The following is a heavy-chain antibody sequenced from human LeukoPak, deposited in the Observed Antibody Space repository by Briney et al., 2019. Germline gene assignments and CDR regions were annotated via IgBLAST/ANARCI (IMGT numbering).Heavy chain of an antibody. CDR1: GFTFSSYA. Sequence: GGSLRLSCAASGFTFSSYAMHWVRQAPGKGLEWVAVISYDGSNKYYADSVKGRFTISRDNSKNTLYLQMNSLRAEDTAVYYCARALSKKLIVATISDYWGQGTLVTVSS. D-gene: IGHD5-12*01. J-gene: IGHJ4*02. CDR3: ARALSKKLIVATISDY. V-gene: IGHV3-30-3*01. CDR2: ISYDGSNK.